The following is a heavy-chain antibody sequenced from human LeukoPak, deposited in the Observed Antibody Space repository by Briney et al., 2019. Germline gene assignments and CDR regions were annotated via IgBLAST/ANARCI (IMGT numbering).Heavy chain of an antibody. CDR3: ARLLVSVVWDAFDI. Sequence: SETLSLTCTVSGGSISSYYWSWIRQPPGKGVEWIGYIYYSGSTNYNPSLKSRVTISVDTSKNQFSLKLSSVIAADTAVYYCARLLVSVVWDAFDIWGQGTMVTVSS. V-gene: IGHV4-59*01. CDR1: GGSISSYY. CDR2: IYYSGST. J-gene: IGHJ3*02. D-gene: IGHD2-15*01.